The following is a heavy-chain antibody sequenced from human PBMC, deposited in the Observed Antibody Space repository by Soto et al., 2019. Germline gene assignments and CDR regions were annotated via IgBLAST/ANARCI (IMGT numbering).Heavy chain of an antibody. V-gene: IGHV4-59*01. J-gene: IGHJ4*02. CDR1: GGSISSYY. CDR3: ARGPMVRGVTHDC. D-gene: IGHD3-10*01. CDR2: IYYSGST. Sequence: SETLSLTCTVSGGSISSYYWSWIRQPPGKGLEWIGYIYYSGSTNYNPSLKSRVTISVDTSKNQFSLKLSSVTAADTAVYYCARGPMVRGVTHDCWGQGTLVTVSS.